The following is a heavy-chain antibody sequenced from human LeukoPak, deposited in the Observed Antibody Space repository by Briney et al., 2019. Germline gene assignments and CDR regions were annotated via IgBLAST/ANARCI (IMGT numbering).Heavy chain of an antibody. CDR2: IYYSGSA. Sequence: PSETLSLTCTVSGGSISSHYYWNWFRQTPGKGLEWIGTIYYSGSAYYNPSLKSRVTISVDTSKNQFSLKLSSVTAADTAVYYCARDLGADPYYFDNWGQGTLVSVSS. CDR1: GGSISSHYY. J-gene: IGHJ4*02. V-gene: IGHV4-39*07. CDR3: ARDLGADPYYFDN.